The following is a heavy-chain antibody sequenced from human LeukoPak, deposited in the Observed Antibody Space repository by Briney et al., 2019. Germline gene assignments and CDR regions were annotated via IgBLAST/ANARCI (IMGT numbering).Heavy chain of an antibody. J-gene: IGHJ4*02. D-gene: IGHD3-22*01. Sequence: GGSLRLSCAASGFTFSGYGMHWVRQAPGKGLEWLSVIANDGKDKKYTESVKGRFTISRDNSKNTLYLQMNSLRAEDTALYYCARDFYDSSGYYYDYWGQGTLVTVSS. CDR1: GFTFSGYG. CDR2: IANDGKDK. CDR3: ARDFYDSSGYYYDY. V-gene: IGHV3-30*03.